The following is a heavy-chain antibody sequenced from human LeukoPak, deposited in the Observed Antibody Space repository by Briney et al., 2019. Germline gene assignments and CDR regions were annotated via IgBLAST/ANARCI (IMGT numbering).Heavy chain of an antibody. D-gene: IGHD3-16*01. CDR2: IYYSGST. J-gene: IGHJ5*02. CDR3: ARVRPPRRLGGIGNWFDP. CDR1: GGSISSSSYY. V-gene: IGHV4-39*07. Sequence: PSETLSLTCTVSGGSISSSSYYWGWIRQPPGKGLEWIGSIYYSGSTYYNPSLKSRVTISVDTSKNQFSLKLSSVTAADTAVYYCARVRPPRRLGGIGNWFDPWGQGTLVTVSS.